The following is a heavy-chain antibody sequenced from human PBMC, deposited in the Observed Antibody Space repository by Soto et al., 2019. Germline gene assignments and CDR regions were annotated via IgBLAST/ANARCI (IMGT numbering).Heavy chain of an antibody. CDR2: MNPKSGNT. CDR3: VRELMLRPGCLDAFDI. D-gene: IGHD2-2*01. J-gene: IGHJ3*02. Sequence: ASVKVSCKASGYTFINYDLNWVRQAPGQGLEWMGWMNPKSGNTGYAQKFQGRVTMTRSNSITTAYLELSSLRSEDTAVYYCVRELMLRPGCLDAFDIWGQGTMVTVSS. V-gene: IGHV1-8*01. CDR1: GYTFINYD.